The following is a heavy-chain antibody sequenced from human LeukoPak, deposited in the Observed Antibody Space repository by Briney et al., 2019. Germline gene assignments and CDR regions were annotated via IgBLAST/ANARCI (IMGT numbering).Heavy chain of an antibody. CDR3: ARNVFDY. CDR2: IKEDGSEK. V-gene: IGHV3-7*01. J-gene: IGHJ4*02. CDR1: GFTFGSYW. Sequence: GGSLRLSCAASGFTFGSYWMNWVRQAPGKGLEWVANIKEDGSEKYYVDSVKGRFTISRDNAKNSLFLQMNNLRAEDTAVYYCARNVFDYWGQGTLVTVSS.